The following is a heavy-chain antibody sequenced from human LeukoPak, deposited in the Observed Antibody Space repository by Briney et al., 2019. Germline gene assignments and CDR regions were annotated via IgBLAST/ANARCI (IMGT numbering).Heavy chain of an antibody. CDR3: AREVTGYSSSWPRFDY. CDR1: GGSISSYY. Sequence: SETLSLTCTVAGGSISSYYWSWIRQPAGKGLEWIGRIYSSGSTNYNPSLKSRVTMSVDTSKNQFSLKLSSVTAADTAVYYCAREVTGYSSSWPRFDYWGQGTLVTVSS. CDR2: IYSSGST. J-gene: IGHJ4*02. V-gene: IGHV4-4*07. D-gene: IGHD6-13*01.